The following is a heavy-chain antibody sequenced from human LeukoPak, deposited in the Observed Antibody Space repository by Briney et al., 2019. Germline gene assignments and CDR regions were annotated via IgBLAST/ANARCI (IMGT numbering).Heavy chain of an antibody. D-gene: IGHD3-10*01. J-gene: IGHJ5*02. V-gene: IGHV4-59*11. Sequence: SETLSLTCTVSGGSIGSHYWSWIRQPPGKGLEWIGYIYYSGSTNYNPSLKSRVTISVDTSKNQFSLKLSSVTAADTAVYYCARGYEVLWFGSKRPKNNWFDPWGQGTLVTVSS. CDR2: IYYSGST. CDR3: ARGYEVLWFGSKRPKNNWFDP. CDR1: GGSIGSHY.